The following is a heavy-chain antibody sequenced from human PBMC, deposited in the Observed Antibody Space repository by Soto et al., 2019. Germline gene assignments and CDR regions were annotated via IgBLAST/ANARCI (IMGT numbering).Heavy chain of an antibody. D-gene: IGHD2-21*01. V-gene: IGHV3-30*18. CDR2: ISYDGSNK. Sequence: GGSLRLSCAASGFTFSSYGMHWVRQAPGKGLEWVAVISYDGSNKYYADSVKGRFTISRDNSKNTLYLQMNSLRAEDTAVYYCAKSDYDSYSPLDYWGQGTLVTVSS. CDR1: GFTFSSYG. J-gene: IGHJ4*02. CDR3: AKSDYDSYSPLDY.